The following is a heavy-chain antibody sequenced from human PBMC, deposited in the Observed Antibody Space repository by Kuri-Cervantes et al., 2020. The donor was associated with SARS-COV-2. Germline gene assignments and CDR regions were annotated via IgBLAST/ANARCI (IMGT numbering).Heavy chain of an antibody. D-gene: IGHD2-15*01. J-gene: IGHJ4*02. CDR3: ARRCSGGSCYGDFDY. CDR1: GYSFTSYW. Sequence: KVSCKGSGYSFTSYWIGWVRQMPGKGLEWMGIIYPGDFDTRYSPSFHGQVTISADKSISTAYPQWSSLKASDTAMYYCARRCSGGSCYGDFDYWGQGTMVTVSS. CDR2: IYPGDFDT. V-gene: IGHV5-51*01.